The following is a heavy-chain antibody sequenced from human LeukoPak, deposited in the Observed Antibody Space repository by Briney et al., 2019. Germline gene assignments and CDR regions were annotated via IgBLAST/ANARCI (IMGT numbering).Heavy chain of an antibody. V-gene: IGHV1-69*06. Sequence: GASVKVSCKASGGTFSSYAISWVRQAPGQGLEWMGGIIPIFGTANYAQKFQGRVTITADKSTSTAYMELSSLRSEDTAVYYCARGGGGYNTLYYYYMDVWGKGTTVTVSS. CDR1: GGTFSSYA. CDR2: IIPIFGTA. D-gene: IGHD5-24*01. CDR3: ARGGGGYNTLYYYYMDV. J-gene: IGHJ6*03.